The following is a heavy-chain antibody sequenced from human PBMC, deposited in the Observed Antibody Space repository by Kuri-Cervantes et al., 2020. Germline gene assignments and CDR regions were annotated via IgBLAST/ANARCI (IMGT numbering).Heavy chain of an antibody. CDR2: INHSGST. Sequence: GSLRLSCAVSGGSISSSKWWNWIRQPPGKGLEWTGEINHSGSTNYNPSLKSRVTISVDKSKNQFSLKLSSVTAADTAIYYCAADQYSYFEYWGQGTLVTVSS. CDR3: AADQYSYFEY. CDR1: GGSISSSKW. D-gene: IGHD5-18*01. J-gene: IGHJ4*02. V-gene: IGHV4-4*02.